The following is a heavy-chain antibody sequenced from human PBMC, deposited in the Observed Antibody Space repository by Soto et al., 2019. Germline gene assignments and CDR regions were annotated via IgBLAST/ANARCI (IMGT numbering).Heavy chain of an antibody. Sequence: ASVKVSCKASGYTFTSYGISWVRQAPGQGLEWMGWISTYNGNTNFAQKFLGRVTMTTDTSTNTAYMELRSLRSDDTAMYYCARDPLGLTLVVDRFDYWGQGTLVTVSS. V-gene: IGHV1-18*01. CDR1: GYTFTSYG. J-gene: IGHJ4*02. CDR2: ISTYNGNT. D-gene: IGHD3-22*01. CDR3: ARDPLGLTLVVDRFDY.